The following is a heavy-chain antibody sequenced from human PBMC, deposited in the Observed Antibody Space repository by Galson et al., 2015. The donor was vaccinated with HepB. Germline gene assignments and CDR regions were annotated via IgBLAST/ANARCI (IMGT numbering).Heavy chain of an antibody. CDR2: IKQDGSVK. D-gene: IGHD3-3*01. J-gene: IGHJ5*02. CDR3: ASQSFGRFDP. Sequence: SLRLSCAASGFTFSTYWMSWVRQAPGKGLEWVAHIKQDGSVKYYVDSVKGRFTISRDNAKNSLYLQMNSLRAEDTAVYYCASQSFGRFDPWGQGTLVTVSS. CDR1: GFTFSTYW. V-gene: IGHV3-7*03.